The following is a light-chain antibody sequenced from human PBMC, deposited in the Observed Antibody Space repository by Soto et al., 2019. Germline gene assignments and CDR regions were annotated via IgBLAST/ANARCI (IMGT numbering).Light chain of an antibody. CDR3: QQSKKWPLT. CDR1: QTVGSY. CDR2: ETS. V-gene: IGKV3-15*01. J-gene: IGKJ2*01. Sequence: EIVMTQSPATLSVSQGERVALSCRASQTVGSYLAWYQQKPGQTPRLLIYETSTRATGIPARFSGSGSGTEFTLTISSLQSEDFAVYYCQQSKKWPLTFGQGTNLEIK.